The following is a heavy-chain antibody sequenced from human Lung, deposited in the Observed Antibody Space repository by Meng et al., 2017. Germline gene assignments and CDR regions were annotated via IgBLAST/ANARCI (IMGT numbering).Heavy chain of an antibody. D-gene: IGHD6-25*01. CDR2: INPKSGDT. J-gene: IGHJ4*02. CDR3: ARDEDISAAGKLFGDY. CDR1: GYNFPDYY. V-gene: IGHV1-2*06. Sequence: QMQLVQSGAEVKKPGASVKVSCKPSGYNFPDYYIHWVRRAPGQGLEWMGRINPKSGDTHYEQKFQARVTMTGDTSISTAYMELSGLRSDDTAMYYCARDEDISAAGKLFGDYWGQGTLVTVSS.